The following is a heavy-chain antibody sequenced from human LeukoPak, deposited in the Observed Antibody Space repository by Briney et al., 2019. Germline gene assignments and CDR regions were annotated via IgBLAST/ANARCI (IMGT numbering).Heavy chain of an antibody. CDR2: ISASGSNT. Sequence: GGSLRLSCAASGFTVSSNYMSWVRQAPGKGLEWVSAISASGSNTYYADSVRGRFTISRDNAKNTLFLQMKSLGAEDTAVYYCTREVSGSSYFDYWVQGTLVTVSS. D-gene: IGHD1-26*01. CDR1: GFTVSSNY. J-gene: IGHJ4*02. V-gene: IGHV3-23*01. CDR3: TREVSGSSYFDY.